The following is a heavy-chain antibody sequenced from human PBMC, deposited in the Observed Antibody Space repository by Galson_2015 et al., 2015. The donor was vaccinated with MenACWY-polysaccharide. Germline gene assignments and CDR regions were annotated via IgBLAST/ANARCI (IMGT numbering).Heavy chain of an antibody. Sequence: SVKVSCKASDYTFTNYAIHWVRQAPGQSLEWMGWIKPGIGDTKYSQKFQGRVTITTDTSASTAYMGMSSLRSEDTAVYYCARGGDLLTGYFSGFDPWGQGSLVTVSA. D-gene: IGHD3-9*01. CDR3: ARGGDLLTGYFSGFDP. CDR1: DYTFTNYA. V-gene: IGHV1-3*01. CDR2: IKPGIGDT. J-gene: IGHJ5*02.